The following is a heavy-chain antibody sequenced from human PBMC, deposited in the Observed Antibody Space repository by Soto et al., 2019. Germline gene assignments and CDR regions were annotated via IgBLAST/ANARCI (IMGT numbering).Heavy chain of an antibody. J-gene: IGHJ4*02. V-gene: IGHV1-69*13. CDR3: ARDPDYGDYGNIDY. Sequence: GASVKVSCKASGGTFGSCAISWVRQAPGQGLEWMGGIIPIFGTANYAQKFQGRVTITADESTSTAYMELSSLRSEDTAVYYCARDPDYGDYGNIDYWGQGTLVTVSS. CDR2: IIPIFGTA. D-gene: IGHD4-17*01. CDR1: GGTFGSCA.